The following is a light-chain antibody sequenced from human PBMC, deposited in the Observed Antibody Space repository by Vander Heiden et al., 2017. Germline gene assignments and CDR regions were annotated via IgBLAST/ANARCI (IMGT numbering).Light chain of an antibody. CDR3: QQRSNWPLT. CDR2: DAS. V-gene: IGKV3-11*01. J-gene: IGKJ4*01. CDR1: QSVSSY. Sequence: EIVLTQSPATLSLSPGERTTLSYRASQSVSSYLAWYQQKPGQAPRLLIYDASNRATGIPARFSGSGSGTDFTLTISSLEPEDFAVYYCQQRSNWPLTFGGGTKVXIK.